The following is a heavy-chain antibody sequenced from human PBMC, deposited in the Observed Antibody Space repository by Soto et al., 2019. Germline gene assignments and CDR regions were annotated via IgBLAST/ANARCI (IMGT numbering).Heavy chain of an antibody. CDR1: GGSISNSSYY. D-gene: IGHD3-10*01. CDR3: ARVVKRITMVRGVRGYYYYGMDV. V-gene: IGHV4-39*01. Sequence: PSETLSLTCTVSGGSISNSSYYWGWIRHPQGKGLEWIGIIFYSVSTYYNPSLKSRVTISVDTSKNQFSLKLSSVTAADTAVYYCARVVKRITMVRGVRGYYYYGMDVWGQGTTVTVSS. CDR2: IFYSVST. J-gene: IGHJ6*02.